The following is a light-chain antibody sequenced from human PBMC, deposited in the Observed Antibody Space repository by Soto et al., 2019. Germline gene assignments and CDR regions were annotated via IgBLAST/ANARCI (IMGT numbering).Light chain of an antibody. CDR3: AAWDDSLNVAV. V-gene: IGLV1-44*01. J-gene: IGLJ7*01. CDR1: SSNIGSNI. CDR2: SNN. Sequence: QSALTQPASVSGTPGQRVTISCSGSSSNIGSNIVNWYQQFPGTAPKLLIYSNNQRPSGVPDRFSGSKSGTSASLAISGLQSEDEADYYCAAWDDSLNVAVFGGGTQLTVL.